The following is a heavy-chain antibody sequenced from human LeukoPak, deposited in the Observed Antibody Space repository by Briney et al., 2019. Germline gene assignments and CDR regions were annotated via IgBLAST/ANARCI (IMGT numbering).Heavy chain of an antibody. CDR2: IYYSGST. D-gene: IGHD3-22*01. CDR1: GGSIISSSYY. J-gene: IGHJ3*02. Sequence: SETLSLTCTVSGGSIISSSYYWGWIRQPPRKGLVWIGSIYYSGSTYYNPSLKSRVTISVDTSKNQFSLKLSSVTAADTAVYYCARHRYYYDSSGYYYVEAFDIWGQGTMVTVSS. CDR3: ARHRYYYDSSGYYYVEAFDI. V-gene: IGHV4-39*01.